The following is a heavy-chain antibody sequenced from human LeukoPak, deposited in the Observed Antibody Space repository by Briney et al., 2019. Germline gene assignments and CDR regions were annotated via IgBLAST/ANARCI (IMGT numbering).Heavy chain of an antibody. CDR2: IYYSGST. V-gene: IGHV4-59*01. CDR1: GGSISSYY. D-gene: IGHD5-18*01. J-gene: IGHJ4*02. CDR3: ARGLSGYSYGYYFDY. Sequence: SETLSLTCTVSGGSISSYYWNWIRQPPGKGLEWIGYIYYSGSTNYNPSLKSRVTISVDTSKNQFSLRLSSVTAADTAVYYCARGLSGYSYGYYFDYWGQGTLLTVSS.